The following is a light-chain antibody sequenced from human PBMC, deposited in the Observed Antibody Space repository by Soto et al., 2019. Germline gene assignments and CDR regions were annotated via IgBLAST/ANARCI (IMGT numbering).Light chain of an antibody. V-gene: IGLV2-14*01. CDR2: EVS. J-gene: IGLJ1*01. CDR3: FSYTSSGTYV. CDR1: SSDVGNYKY. Sequence: QPGSVSGSPGQPITITYTGTSSDVGNYKYVSWYQQHPGKAPKLMIYEVSNRPSGVSNRFSGSKSGNTASLTISGLQAEDETDYYCFSYTSSGTYVFGTGTK.